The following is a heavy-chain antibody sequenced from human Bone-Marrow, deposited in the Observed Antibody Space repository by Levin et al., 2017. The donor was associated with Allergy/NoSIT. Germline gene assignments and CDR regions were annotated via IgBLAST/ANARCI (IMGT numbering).Heavy chain of an antibody. J-gene: IGHJ6*04. CDR3: ARAGYGDFLLQAAELDV. V-gene: IGHV4-31*03. CDR1: GDSISNGGHY. D-gene: IGHD4-17*01. Sequence: SETLSLTCTVSGDSISNGGHYWSWIRQHPGTGLEYVGYIYHSGSTYYNPSLRSRVTISMDKSKNQFSLKMTSMTAADTAFYYCARAGYGDFLLQAAELDVWGNGTPVTVSS. CDR2: IYHSGST.